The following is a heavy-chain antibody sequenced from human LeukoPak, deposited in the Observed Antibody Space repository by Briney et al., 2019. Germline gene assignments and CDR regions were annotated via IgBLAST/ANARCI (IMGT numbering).Heavy chain of an antibody. D-gene: IGHD3-10*01. CDR3: AKAGGPMVRGVLDY. J-gene: IGHJ4*02. V-gene: IGHV3-23*01. CDR1: GFTFSSYA. Sequence: GGSLRLSCAASGFTFSSYAMRWVRQAPGKGLEWVSAISGSGGSTYYADSVKGRFTISRDNSKNTLYLQMNGLRAEDTAVYYCAKAGGPMVRGVLDYWGQGTLVTVSS. CDR2: ISGSGGST.